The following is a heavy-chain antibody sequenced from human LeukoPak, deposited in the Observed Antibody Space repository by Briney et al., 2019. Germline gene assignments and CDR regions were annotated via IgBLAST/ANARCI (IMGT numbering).Heavy chain of an antibody. V-gene: IGHV4-39*01. Sequence: PSETLSLTCTVSGGSISSSSYYWGWIRQPPGKGLEWIGSIYYSGSTYYNPSLKSRVPISVPTSNTQFSLKLSSVTAADTAVYYCARHINSGSYSPIDYWGQGTLVTVSS. CDR2: IYYSGST. CDR1: GGSISSSSYY. D-gene: IGHD1-26*01. J-gene: IGHJ4*02. CDR3: ARHINSGSYSPIDY.